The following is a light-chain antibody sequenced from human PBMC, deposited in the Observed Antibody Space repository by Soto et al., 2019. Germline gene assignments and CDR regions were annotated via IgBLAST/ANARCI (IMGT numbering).Light chain of an antibody. CDR2: DAS. V-gene: IGKV1-33*01. J-gene: IGKJ1*01. CDR1: QDINNC. Sequence: DIQMTQTPSSLSASVGDRVTITCQASQDINNCLNWYHQKPGKAPNLLIYDASNLETGVPSRFSGSGSGTHFTLTISSLQPEDFATYYCQHYNSYSEAFGQGTKVDIK. CDR3: QHYNSYSEA.